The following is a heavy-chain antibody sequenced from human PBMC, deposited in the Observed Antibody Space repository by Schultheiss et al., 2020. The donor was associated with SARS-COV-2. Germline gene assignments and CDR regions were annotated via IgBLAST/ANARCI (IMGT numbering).Heavy chain of an antibody. CDR1: GGSISSGGYY. V-gene: IGHV4-31*03. D-gene: IGHD3-10*01. J-gene: IGHJ6*03. CDR3: ARGGGNYQGSGSYYVPHHYYYYMDV. CDR2: IYYSGST. Sequence: SQTLSLTCTVSGGSISSGGYYWSWIRQHPGKGLEWIGYIYYSGSTNYNPSLKSRVTMSVDTSKKQFSLKLSSVTAADTAVYYCARGGGNYQGSGSYYVPHHYYYYMDVWGKATTVTVSS.